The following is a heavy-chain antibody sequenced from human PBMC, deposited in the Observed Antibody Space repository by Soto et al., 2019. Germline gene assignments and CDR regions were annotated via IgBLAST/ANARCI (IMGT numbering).Heavy chain of an antibody. CDR2: IDPSDSYT. D-gene: IGHD3-9*01. V-gene: IGHV5-10-1*01. CDR1: GYSFTSYW. Sequence: SLKISCKGSGYSFTSYWISWVRQMPGKGLEWMGRIDPSDSYTNYSPSFQGHVTISADKSIGTAYLQWSSLKASDTAMYYCARQTYYDILTGYYYYYGMDVWGQGTTVTVSS. CDR3: ARQTYYDILTGYYYYYGMDV. J-gene: IGHJ6*02.